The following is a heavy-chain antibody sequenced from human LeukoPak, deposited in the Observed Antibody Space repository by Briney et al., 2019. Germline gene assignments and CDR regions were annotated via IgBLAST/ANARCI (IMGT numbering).Heavy chain of an antibody. CDR3: ARAGLVGDAFDI. Sequence: ASVKVSCKVSGYTFTIYDINWVRQATGRGLEWMGWMNPNSGNTGYAQKFQGRVTMTRNTSISTAYMELSSLRSEDTAVYYCARAGLVGDAFDIWGQGTMVTVSS. CDR1: GYTFTIYD. V-gene: IGHV1-8*01. CDR2: MNPNSGNT. J-gene: IGHJ3*02. D-gene: IGHD1-26*01.